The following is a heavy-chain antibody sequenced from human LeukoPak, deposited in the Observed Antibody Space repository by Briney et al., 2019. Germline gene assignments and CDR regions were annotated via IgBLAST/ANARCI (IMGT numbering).Heavy chain of an antibody. CDR1: GFTFSTRW. V-gene: IGHV3-7*01. J-gene: IGHJ6*02. D-gene: IGHD1-26*01. CDR3: ARELGSYEGGYYGMDV. Sequence: GGSLRLSCAASGFTFSTRWMSWVRQAPGKGLEWVANINEDGSEKNYVESLKGRFTISRDNAKNSLYLQMNSLRAEDTALYYCARELGSYEGGYYGMDVWGQGATVTVSS. CDR2: INEDGSEK.